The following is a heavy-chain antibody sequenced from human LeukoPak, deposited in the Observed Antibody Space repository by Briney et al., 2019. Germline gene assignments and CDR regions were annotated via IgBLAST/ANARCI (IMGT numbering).Heavy chain of an antibody. CDR2: IYHSGST. CDR1: GGSISSGDYY. Sequence: SQTLSLTCTVSGGSISSGDYYWSWIRQPPGKGLEWIGYIYHSGSTYYNPSLKSRVTISVDRSKNQFSLKLSSVTAADTAVYYCARGTVTTWGGFDPWGQGTLVTVSS. CDR3: ARGTVTTWGGFDP. V-gene: IGHV4-30-2*01. J-gene: IGHJ5*02. D-gene: IGHD4-11*01.